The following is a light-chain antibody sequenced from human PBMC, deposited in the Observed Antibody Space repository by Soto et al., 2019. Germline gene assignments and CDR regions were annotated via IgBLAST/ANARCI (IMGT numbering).Light chain of an antibody. CDR3: QQYGSSPWT. CDR2: GAS. V-gene: IGKV3-20*01. J-gene: IGKJ1*01. CDR1: QSVSSSY. Sequence: EIVLTQSPGTLSLSPGERATLSCRASQSVSSSYLAWYQQKPGQAPRLLIYGASSRATGIPDRFSGSGSGKDFTLTISILEPEDFAVYYCQQYGSSPWTVGQGTKVEIK.